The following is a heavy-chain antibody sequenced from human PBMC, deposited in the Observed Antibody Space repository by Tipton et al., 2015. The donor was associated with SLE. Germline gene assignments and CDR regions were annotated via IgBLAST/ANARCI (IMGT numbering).Heavy chain of an antibody. D-gene: IGHD3-10*01. CDR1: GFNFLTYS. J-gene: IGHJ3*02. CDR2: ISSSGNYI. Sequence: SLRLSCAASGFNFLTYSFNWVRQAPGKGLEWLSPISSSGNYIYYADSVKGRFTISRDNAKNSVHLQMNSLRAEDTGVYYCARDRAMVQVLDAFYIWGQGTMVTVSS. V-gene: IGHV3-21*03. CDR3: ARDRAMVQVLDAFYI.